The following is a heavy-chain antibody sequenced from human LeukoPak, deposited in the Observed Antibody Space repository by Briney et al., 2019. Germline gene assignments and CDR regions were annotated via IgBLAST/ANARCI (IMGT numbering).Heavy chain of an antibody. CDR3: AKDFTPSYYYDSSGYYLPFYFQH. V-gene: IGHV3-23*01. J-gene: IGHJ1*01. Sequence: GGPLRLSCAASGFTFSSYGMSWVRQAPGKGLEWVSAISGSGGSTYYADSVKGRFTISRDNSKNTLYLQMNSLRAEDTAVYYCAKDFTPSYYYDSSGYYLPFYFQHWGQGTLVTVSS. CDR2: ISGSGGST. CDR1: GFTFSSYG. D-gene: IGHD3-22*01.